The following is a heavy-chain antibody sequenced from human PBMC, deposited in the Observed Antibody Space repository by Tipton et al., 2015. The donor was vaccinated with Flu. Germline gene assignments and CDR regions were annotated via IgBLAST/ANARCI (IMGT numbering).Heavy chain of an antibody. CDR1: GYSISTGDY. CDR3: ARRDYSNYVSEPKNWFDS. D-gene: IGHD4-11*01. J-gene: IGHJ5*01. CDR2: VHQTGST. V-gene: IGHV4-38-2*02. Sequence: TLSLTCNVSGYSISTGDYWGWIRQPPGKGLEWIGNVHQTGSTYYNPSLRSRITITVDRPKNHFSLRLTSVTAADTAIYYCARRDYSNYVSEPKNWFDSWGQGTLVTVSS.